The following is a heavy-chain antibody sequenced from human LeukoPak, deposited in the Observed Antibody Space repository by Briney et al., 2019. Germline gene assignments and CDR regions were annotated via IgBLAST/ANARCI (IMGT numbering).Heavy chain of an antibody. CDR1: GFTFSSYA. CDR2: ISGSGGST. D-gene: IGHD3-9*01. V-gene: IGHV3-23*01. J-gene: IGHJ4*02. Sequence: PGGSLRLSCAASGFTFSSYAMSWVRQAPGQGLEWVSAISGSGGSTYYADSVTGRFTISRDNSKNTLYLQMNSLRAEDTAVYYCAKDRGGYYDILTGSGYYFDYWGQGTLVTVSS. CDR3: AKDRGGYYDILTGSGYYFDY.